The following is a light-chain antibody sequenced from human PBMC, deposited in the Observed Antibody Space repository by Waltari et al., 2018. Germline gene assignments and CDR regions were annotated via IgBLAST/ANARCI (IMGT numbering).Light chain of an antibody. V-gene: IGKV3-15*01. CDR3: QQYHNWPLT. Sequence: ETALTPSPATLSVSAGERVTLTCRESQTVSDKIAWYHHKPGQAPKLLIYCASTRATGVPARFSGSGSGTDFTLTISSLQSEDVSVYYCQQYHNWPLTFGRGTKVEIK. J-gene: IGKJ4*02. CDR1: QTVSDK. CDR2: CAS.